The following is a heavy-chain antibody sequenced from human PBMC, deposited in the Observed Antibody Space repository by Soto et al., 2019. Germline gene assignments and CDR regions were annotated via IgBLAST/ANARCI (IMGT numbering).Heavy chain of an antibody. CDR2: IKSNTDGGTT. CDR1: GFTFSNAW. CDR3: TFGIVGATTNY. V-gene: IGHV3-15*07. Sequence: EVQLVESGRGLVKPGGSLRLSCAASGFTFSNAWMNWFRHSPGKGLEWVGRIKSNTDGGTTDYAAPVKDRFTISRDDSKTTLYLQMSSLKTEDTAVYYCTFGIVGATTNYWGQGTLVTVSS. J-gene: IGHJ4*02. D-gene: IGHD1-26*01.